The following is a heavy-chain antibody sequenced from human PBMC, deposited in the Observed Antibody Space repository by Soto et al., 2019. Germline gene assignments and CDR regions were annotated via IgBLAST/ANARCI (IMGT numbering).Heavy chain of an antibody. D-gene: IGHD3-10*01. CDR3: ARATSHYSSGRYEGGYYHLAY. CDR2: INHSGSA. CDR1: GGSLSGYY. J-gene: IGHJ4*02. V-gene: IGHV4-34*01. Sequence: PSETRSLTCAVYGGSLSGYYWSWSRQSPGKGLEWIGQINHSGSANYHPSLKSRVTIFLHTSGNEFSLELSSVTAADTSVYYCARATSHYSSGRYEGGYYHLAYRAQGTPVTVSS.